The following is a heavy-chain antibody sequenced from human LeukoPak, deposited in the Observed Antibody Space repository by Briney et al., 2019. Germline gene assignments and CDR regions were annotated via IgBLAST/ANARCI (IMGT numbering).Heavy chain of an antibody. J-gene: IGHJ4*02. CDR1: GYTFTSYG. D-gene: IGHD3-9*01. CDR3: ARDPGQYYDILTGYYTPYYFDY. Sequence: ALVKVSCKASGYTFTSYGISWVRQAPGQGLEWMGWISTYNGDTDYAQKLQGRVTMTTDTSTSTAYMELRSLRSDDTAVYYCARDPGQYYDILTGYYTPYYFDYWGQGTLVTVSS. V-gene: IGHV1-18*01. CDR2: ISTYNGDT.